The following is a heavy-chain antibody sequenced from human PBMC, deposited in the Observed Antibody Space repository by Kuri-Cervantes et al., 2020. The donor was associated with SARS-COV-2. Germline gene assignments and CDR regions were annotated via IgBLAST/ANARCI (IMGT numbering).Heavy chain of an antibody. CDR3: ARAWGY. CDR2: INHSGST. D-gene: IGHD3-16*01. V-gene: IGHV4-34*01. J-gene: IGHJ4*02. Sequence: SETLSLTCAVYGGSFSGYYWSWIRQPPGKGLEWIGEINHSGSTNYNPSLKSRVTISVDTSKNQFSLELSSVTAADTAVYYCARAWGYWGQGTLVTVSS. CDR1: GGSFSGYY.